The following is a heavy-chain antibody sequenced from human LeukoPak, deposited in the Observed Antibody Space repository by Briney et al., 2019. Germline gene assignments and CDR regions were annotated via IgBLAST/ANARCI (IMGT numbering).Heavy chain of an antibody. D-gene: IGHD3-10*01. CDR2: IYYSGST. CDR3: ARASLSYGWYFDL. Sequence: SETLSLTCTVSGGSISSGGSYWSWIRQHPGKGLEWIGYIYYSGSTYYNPSLKSRVTISVDTSKNQFSLKLSSVTAADTAVYYCARASLSYGWYFDLWGRGTLVTVSS. V-gene: IGHV4-31*03. CDR1: GGSISSGGSY. J-gene: IGHJ2*01.